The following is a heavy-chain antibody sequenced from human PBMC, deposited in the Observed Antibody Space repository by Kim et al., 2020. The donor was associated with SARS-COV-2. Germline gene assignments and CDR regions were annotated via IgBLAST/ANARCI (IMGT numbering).Heavy chain of an antibody. CDR1: GFTFDDYA. CDR3: AKDLRDRTVTTHYYYYGMDV. J-gene: IGHJ6*02. Sequence: GGSLRLSCAASGFTFDDYAMHWVRQAPGKGLEWVSGISWNSGSIGYADSVKGRFTISRDNAKNSLYLQMNSLRAEDTALYYCAKDLRDRTVTTHYYYYGMDVWGQGTTVTVSS. V-gene: IGHV3-9*01. CDR2: ISWNSGSI. D-gene: IGHD4-17*01.